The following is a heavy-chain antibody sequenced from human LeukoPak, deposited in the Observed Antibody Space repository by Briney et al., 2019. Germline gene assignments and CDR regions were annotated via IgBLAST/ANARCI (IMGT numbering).Heavy chain of an antibody. Sequence: PGWSLRLSCAASGFTFSDYYMSWIRQAPGKGLEWVSYISSSGSTIYYADSVKGRFTISRDNAKNSLYLQMNSLRAEDTAVYYCAREGYDGDAYYFDYWGQGTLVTVSS. CDR3: AREGYDGDAYYFDY. CDR1: GFTFSDYY. CDR2: ISSSGSTI. J-gene: IGHJ4*02. D-gene: IGHD4-17*01. V-gene: IGHV3-11*01.